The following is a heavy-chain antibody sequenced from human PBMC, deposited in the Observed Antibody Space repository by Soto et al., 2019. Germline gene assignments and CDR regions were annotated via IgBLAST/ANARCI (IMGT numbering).Heavy chain of an antibody. Sequence: QVQLQESGPRLVEASQTLSLTCTVSNASITSSGYYWSWVRQPPGKRLEWIGYIYHSGSTFYSPSLQSRLTMSVDTSKNQFSLTLRSVTVADTAVYHCARMSGTYYVPDYWGQGTLVTVSS. V-gene: IGHV4-31*03. CDR1: NASITSSGYY. J-gene: IGHJ4*02. CDR2: IYHSGST. CDR3: ARMSGTYYVPDY. D-gene: IGHD1-26*01.